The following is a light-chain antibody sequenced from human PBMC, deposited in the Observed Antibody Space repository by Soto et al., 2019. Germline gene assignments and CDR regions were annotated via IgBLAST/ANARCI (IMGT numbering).Light chain of an antibody. V-gene: IGKV1-39*01. CDR3: QQVNSYPLT. CDR1: QSISSY. J-gene: IGKJ4*01. Sequence: DIQMTQSPSSLSASLGDRVTITCRASQSISSYLNWYQQKPGKAPKLLIYAASSLQSGVPSRFSGSGSGTDFTLTISSLQPEDFAAYYCQQVNSYPLTFGGGTKVDIK. CDR2: AAS.